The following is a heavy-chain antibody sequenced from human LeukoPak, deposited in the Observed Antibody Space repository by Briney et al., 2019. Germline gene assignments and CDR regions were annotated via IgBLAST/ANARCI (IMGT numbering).Heavy chain of an antibody. CDR2: IYPGDSDT. CDR1: GYSFTSYW. Sequence: PGESLKISCKGSGYSFTSYWIGWVRQMPGKGLEWMGIIYPGDSDTRYSPSFQGQVTISADKSISTAYLQWSSLKASDTAMYYCARQGTDDYGDYLHYYYYGMDVWGQGTTVTVSS. J-gene: IGHJ6*02. V-gene: IGHV5-51*01. CDR3: ARQGTDDYGDYLHYYYYGMDV. D-gene: IGHD4-17*01.